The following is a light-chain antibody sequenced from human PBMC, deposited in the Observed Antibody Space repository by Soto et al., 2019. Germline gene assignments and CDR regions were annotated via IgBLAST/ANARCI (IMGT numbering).Light chain of an antibody. Sequence: DIQMTQSPSTLSASVGDRVTITCRASQSISSWLAWYQQKPGKAPKLLIYDASSLESGVPSRFSGSGSGTEFTLTISSLQPDDFATYYCQQYNSYSPQITFGGGTKVDIK. V-gene: IGKV1-5*01. CDR3: QQYNSYSPQIT. J-gene: IGKJ4*01. CDR1: QSISSW. CDR2: DAS.